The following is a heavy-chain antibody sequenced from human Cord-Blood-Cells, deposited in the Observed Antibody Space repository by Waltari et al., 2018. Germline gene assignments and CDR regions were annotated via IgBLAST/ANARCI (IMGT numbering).Heavy chain of an antibody. J-gene: IGHJ6*03. D-gene: IGHD4-17*01. V-gene: IGHV1-2*02. Sequence: QVQLVQSGAEVKKPGASVTVSCTASGYTFTGYYLPWVPPTPAQGLEWMGWINPNSGGTNYAQKFQGRVTMTRDTSISTAYMELSRLRSDDTAVYYCARGPYGDYGYYYYYYMDVWGKGTTVTVSS. CDR2: INPNSGGT. CDR3: ARGPYGDYGYYYYYYMDV. CDR1: GYTFTGYY.